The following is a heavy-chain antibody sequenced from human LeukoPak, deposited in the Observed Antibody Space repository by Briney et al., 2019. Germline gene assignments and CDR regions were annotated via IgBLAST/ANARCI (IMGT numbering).Heavy chain of an antibody. CDR2: ISSSSSYI. D-gene: IGHD2/OR15-2a*01. J-gene: IGHJ4*02. CDR1: GFTFSSHS. Sequence: GGSLRLSCAASGFTFSSHSMNWVRQAPGKGLEWVSSISSSSSYIYYADSVKGRFTISRDNAKNSLYLQMNSLRAEDTAVYYCARSRALYGFDYWGQGTLVTVSS. V-gene: IGHV3-21*01. CDR3: ARSRALYGFDY.